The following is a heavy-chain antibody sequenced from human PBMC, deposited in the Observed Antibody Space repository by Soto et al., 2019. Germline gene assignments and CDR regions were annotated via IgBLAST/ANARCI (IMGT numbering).Heavy chain of an antibody. Sequence: QVQLVQSGAEVKKPGASVKVSCKASGYTFTSYDINWVRQATGQGLEWMGWMNPNSGNTGYAQKFQRRVTMTRNTSTSTAYMALSSLPSDATALYYCATENTSYGMDVWGQGTTVTVSS. J-gene: IGHJ6*02. CDR2: MNPNSGNT. CDR1: GYTFTSYD. V-gene: IGHV1-8*01. CDR3: ATENTSYGMDV.